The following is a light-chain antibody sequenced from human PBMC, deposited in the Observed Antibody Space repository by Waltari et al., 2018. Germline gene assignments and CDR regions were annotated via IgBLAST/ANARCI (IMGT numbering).Light chain of an antibody. J-gene: IGLJ1*01. CDR3: AAWDDSLSGRF. CDR2: RNN. CDR1: SSNIGRSS. Sequence: QSVLTQPPSASGPPGQRVPISCSGSSSNIGRSSVSWYQQVPGTAPKLLIYRNNQRPSGVPDRFSGSKSGTSASLAISGLRSEDEADYYCAAWDDSLSGRFFGSGTKVTVL. V-gene: IGLV1-47*01.